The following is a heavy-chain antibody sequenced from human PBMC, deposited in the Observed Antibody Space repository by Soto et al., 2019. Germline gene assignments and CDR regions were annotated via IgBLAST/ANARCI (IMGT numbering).Heavy chain of an antibody. CDR1: GFTFSSEG. CDR3: AKPGAFGSSGYYDKYFDY. Sequence: PGGSLRLSCAASGFTFSSEGMHWVRQAPGKGLEWVAVISYDGSNKYYADSVKGRFTISRDNSKNTLYLQMNSLRAEDTAVYYCAKPGAFGSSGYYDKYFDYWGQGTLVTVSS. CDR2: ISYDGSNK. J-gene: IGHJ4*02. D-gene: IGHD3-22*01. V-gene: IGHV3-30*18.